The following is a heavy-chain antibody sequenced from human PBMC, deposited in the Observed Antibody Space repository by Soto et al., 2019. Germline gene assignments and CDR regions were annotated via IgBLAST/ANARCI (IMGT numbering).Heavy chain of an antibody. D-gene: IGHD2-2*01. CDR3: AKDVAAATNQLSNWFDP. J-gene: IGHJ5*02. V-gene: IGHV3-30*18. CDR1: GFSLSNYG. Sequence: QVQLVESGGGVVQPGTSLRLSCAASGFSLSNYGIHWVRQAPGKGLEWVAVISFDGSLKFYRESAKGRFTISRDNSRNTLYLQMSSLRAEDTAVYYCAKDVAAATNQLSNWFDPWGQGTLVTVSS. CDR2: ISFDGSLK.